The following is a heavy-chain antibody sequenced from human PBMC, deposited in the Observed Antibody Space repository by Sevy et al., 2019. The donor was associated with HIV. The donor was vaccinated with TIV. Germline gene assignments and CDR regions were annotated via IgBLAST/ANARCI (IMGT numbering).Heavy chain of an antibody. V-gene: IGHV3-9*01. CDR1: GFTFDDYA. D-gene: IGHD6-13*01. Sequence: GGSLRLSCAASGFTFDDYAMHWVRQAPGKGLEWVSGISWNSGSIGYADSVKGRFTISRDNAKNSLYLQMNRLRAEDTALYYCAKGGYSGSWVLYYGIDVWGQGTTVTVSS. CDR3: AKGGYSGSWVLYYGIDV. J-gene: IGHJ6*02. CDR2: ISWNSGSI.